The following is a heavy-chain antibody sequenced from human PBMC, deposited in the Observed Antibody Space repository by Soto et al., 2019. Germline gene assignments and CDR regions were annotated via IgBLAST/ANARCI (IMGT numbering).Heavy chain of an antibody. V-gene: IGHV3-33*01. CDR2: IWYDGSNK. CDR1: GFTFSSYG. Sequence: QVQLVESGGGVVQPGRSLRLSCAASGFTFSSYGMHWVRQAPGKGLEWVAVIWYDGSNKYYADSVKGRFTISRDNCKNTRYLQMNSLRAEDTAVYYCARDKRHNWNDVTYYGMDVWGQGTTVTVSS. D-gene: IGHD1-1*01. CDR3: ARDKRHNWNDVTYYGMDV. J-gene: IGHJ6*02.